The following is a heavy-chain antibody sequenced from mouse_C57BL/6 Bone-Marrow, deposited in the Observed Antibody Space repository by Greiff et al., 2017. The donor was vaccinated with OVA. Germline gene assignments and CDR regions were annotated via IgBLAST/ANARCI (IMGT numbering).Heavy chain of an antibody. D-gene: IGHD2-4*01. V-gene: IGHV5-12*01. J-gene: IGHJ3*01. CDR1: GFTFSDYY. Sequence: EVHLVESGGGLVQPGGSLKLSCAASGFTFSDYYMYWVRQTPEKRLEWVAYISNGGGSTYYPDTVKGRFTISRDNAKNTLYLQMSRLKSEDTAMYYCASYDSWFAYWGQGTLVTVSA. CDR2: ISNGGGST. CDR3: ASYDSWFAY.